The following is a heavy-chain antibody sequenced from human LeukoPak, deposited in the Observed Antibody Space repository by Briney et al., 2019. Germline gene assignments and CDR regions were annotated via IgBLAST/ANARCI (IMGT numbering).Heavy chain of an antibody. Sequence: SETLSLTCTVSGGSISDSTYYWGWIRQPPGKGLEWIGTIYYSGSTNYNPSLKSRVTISVDTSKNQFSLKLSSVTAADTAVYYCARLDGDYKWPFDYWGQGTLVTVSS. CDR1: GGSISDSTYY. CDR3: ARLDGDYKWPFDY. D-gene: IGHD4-17*01. J-gene: IGHJ4*02. V-gene: IGHV4-39*07. CDR2: IYYSGST.